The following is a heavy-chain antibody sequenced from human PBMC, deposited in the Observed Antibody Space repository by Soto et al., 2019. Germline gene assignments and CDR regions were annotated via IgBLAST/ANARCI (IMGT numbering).Heavy chain of an antibody. Sequence: QVQLVESGGGVVQPGRSLRLSCAASGFTFSSYAMHWVRQAPGKGLEWVAVISYDGSNKYYADSVKGRFTISRDNSKNTLYLQMNSRRAEDTAVYYCARQYSSSSVYYYYGMDVWGQGTTVTVSS. J-gene: IGHJ6*02. CDR2: ISYDGSNK. V-gene: IGHV3-30-3*01. CDR1: GFTFSSYA. D-gene: IGHD6-6*01. CDR3: ARQYSSSSVYYYYGMDV.